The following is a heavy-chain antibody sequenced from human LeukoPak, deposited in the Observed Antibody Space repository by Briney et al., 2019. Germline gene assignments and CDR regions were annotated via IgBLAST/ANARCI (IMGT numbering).Heavy chain of an antibody. CDR2: IWYDGSNK. CDR1: GFTFSSYG. Sequence: HPGGSLRLSCAASGFTFSSYGMHWVRQAPGKGLEWVAVIWYDGSNKYYADSVKGRFTISRDNSKNTLYLQMNSLRAEDTAVYYCARDPDSSGCLDYWGQGTLVTVSS. CDR3: ARDPDSSGCLDY. V-gene: IGHV3-33*01. D-gene: IGHD6-19*01. J-gene: IGHJ4*02.